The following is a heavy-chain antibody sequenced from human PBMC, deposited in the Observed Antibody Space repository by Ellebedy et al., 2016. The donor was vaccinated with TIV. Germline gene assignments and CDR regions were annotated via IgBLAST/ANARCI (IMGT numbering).Heavy chain of an antibody. D-gene: IGHD3-10*01. V-gene: IGHV3-7*01. CDR3: ARERMVRGVTYSAYHGMDV. CDR1: GFTFTSHW. CDR2: IKQDGSEK. Sequence: GESLKISXATSGFTFTSHWMTWVRQAPGKGLEWVANIKQDGSEKYYVDSVKGRFTISRDNAKNSLYLQMNSLRAEDTAVYYCARERMVRGVTYSAYHGMDVWGQGTTVTVSS. J-gene: IGHJ6*02.